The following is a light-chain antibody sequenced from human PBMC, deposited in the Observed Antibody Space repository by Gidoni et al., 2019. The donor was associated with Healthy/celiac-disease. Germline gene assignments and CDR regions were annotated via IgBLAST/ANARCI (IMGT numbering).Light chain of an antibody. J-gene: IGKJ3*01. CDR1: QSVLYSSNNKTY. CDR2: WAS. Sequence: DIVMTQSPDSLAVSLGERATINCKSSQSVLYSSNNKTYLAWYQQKPGQPPKLLIYWASTRESGVPDRFSGSGSGTDFTLTISSLQAEDVAVYYCQQYYSPGVTFGPGTKVDIK. V-gene: IGKV4-1*01. CDR3: QQYYSPGVT.